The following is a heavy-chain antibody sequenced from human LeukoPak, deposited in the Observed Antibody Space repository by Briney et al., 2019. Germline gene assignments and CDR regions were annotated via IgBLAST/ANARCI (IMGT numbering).Heavy chain of an antibody. CDR2: ISGGNGNTYYA. CDR1: GFPFSSYA. V-gene: IGHV3-23*01. CDR3: AKFYDILTGYFDY. D-gene: IGHD3-9*01. J-gene: IGHJ4*02. Sequence: GGSLRLSCAASGFPFSSYAMSWVRQSPGRGLEWVSAISGGNGNTYYAYYADSVRGRFTISRDSSKNTLYLQMNSLRAEDTAVYYCAKFYDILTGYFDYWGQGTLVTVSS.